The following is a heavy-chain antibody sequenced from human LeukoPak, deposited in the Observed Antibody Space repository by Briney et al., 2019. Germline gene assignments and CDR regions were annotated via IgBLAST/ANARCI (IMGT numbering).Heavy chain of an antibody. D-gene: IGHD1-26*01. CDR1: GFTFSDYY. J-gene: IGHJ4*02. CDR3: AGSLDFDY. Sequence: GGSLRLSCAASGFTFSDYYMNWIRQAPGKGLEWVSYISSSDTTIYYTDSVRGRFTISRDNAKNSLYLQMNSLRAEDTAMYYCAGSLDFDYWGQGTLVTVSS. CDR2: ISSSDTTI. V-gene: IGHV3-11*01.